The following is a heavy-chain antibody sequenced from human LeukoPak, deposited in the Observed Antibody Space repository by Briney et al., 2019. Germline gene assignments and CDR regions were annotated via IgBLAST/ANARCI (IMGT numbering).Heavy chain of an antibody. V-gene: IGHV1-8*01. CDR2: MNPNSGNT. D-gene: IGHD3-22*01. CDR3: AREGGYYYYDSSGSDY. CDR1: GYTFTSYD. J-gene: IGHJ4*02. Sequence: ASVKVSCKASGYTFTSYDINWVRQATGQGLEWMGWMNPNSGNTGYAQQFQGRVTMTRNTSISTAYMELSSLRSEDTAVYYCAREGGYYYYDSSGSDYWGQGTLVTVSS.